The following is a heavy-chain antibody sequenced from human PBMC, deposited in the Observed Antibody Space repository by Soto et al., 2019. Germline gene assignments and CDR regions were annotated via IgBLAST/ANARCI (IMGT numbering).Heavy chain of an antibody. D-gene: IGHD2-15*01. V-gene: IGHV1-18*01. CDR2: ISAYNGNT. J-gene: IGHJ4*02. CDR3: ARNGDLEYCSGGSCYYRFSGFDY. CDR1: GYTFTSYG. Sequence: QVQLVQSGAEVKKPGASVKVSCKASGYTFTSYGISWVRQAPGQGLEWMGWISAYNGNTNYAQKLQGRVTMTTDTSTSTAYMEVRSLRSDDTAVYFCARNGDLEYCSGGSCYYRFSGFDYWGQGTLVTVSS.